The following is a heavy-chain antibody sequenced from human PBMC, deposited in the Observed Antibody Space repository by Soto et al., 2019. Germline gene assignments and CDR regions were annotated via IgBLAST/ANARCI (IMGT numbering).Heavy chain of an antibody. V-gene: IGHV4-30-2*06. Sequence: SETLSLTCTVSGGSTTSGGYSWSWIRQSPGQGLEWIGYIYQSGSAFYNPSLKTRATILVDRSKNQFSLNLTSVTAADAAVYYCARAFYGVDLWGQGTTVTVYS. J-gene: IGHJ6*02. CDR2: IYQSGSA. CDR3: ARAFYGVDL. CDR1: GGSTTSGGYS.